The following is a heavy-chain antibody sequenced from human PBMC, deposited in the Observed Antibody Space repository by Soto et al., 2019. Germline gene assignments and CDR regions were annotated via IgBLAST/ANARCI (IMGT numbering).Heavy chain of an antibody. Sequence: QVQLVQSGPEVKKPGASVKVSCKASGYTFTSYGITWVRQAPGQGLEWMGWISTYNGDTNYAQEFQGRVTMTTDTSTSTAYMELRRLRSDDTAVYYCATVYHRPQYYVDYWGQGTLVTVSS. J-gene: IGHJ4*02. V-gene: IGHV1-18*01. D-gene: IGHD4-4*01. CDR1: GYTFTSYG. CDR2: ISTYNGDT. CDR3: ATVYHRPQYYVDY.